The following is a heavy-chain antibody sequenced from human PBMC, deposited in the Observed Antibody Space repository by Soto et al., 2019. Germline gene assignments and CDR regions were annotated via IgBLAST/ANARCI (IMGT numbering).Heavy chain of an antibody. J-gene: IGHJ4*02. V-gene: IGHV5-51*01. CDR2: ICPSDSDT. CDR3: ARTPKRRGGTTGILY. D-gene: IGHD1-1*01. Sequence: PGESLKISCKGSGYSFTNYWIGWVRQMPGKGLEWVAIICPSDSDTRYGPSFRGQVTISADKSITTAYLQWNSLKASDTAMYYCARTPKRRGGTTGILYWGQGTLVTVSS. CDR1: GYSFTNYW.